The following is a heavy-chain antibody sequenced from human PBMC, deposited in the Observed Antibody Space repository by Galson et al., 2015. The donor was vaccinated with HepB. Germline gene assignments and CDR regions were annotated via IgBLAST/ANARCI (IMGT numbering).Heavy chain of an antibody. CDR1: GFTFSSYS. CDR2: ISSSSTYI. CDR3: ARADDAETYYYDSSGYAY. V-gene: IGHV3-21*01. D-gene: IGHD3-22*01. J-gene: IGHJ4*02. Sequence: SLRLSCAASGFTFSSYSMNWVRQAPGKGLEWVSSISSSSTYIYYAGSVKGRFTISRDNAKNSLYLQMNSLRAEDTAVYYCARADDAETYYYDSSGYAYWGQGTLVTVSS.